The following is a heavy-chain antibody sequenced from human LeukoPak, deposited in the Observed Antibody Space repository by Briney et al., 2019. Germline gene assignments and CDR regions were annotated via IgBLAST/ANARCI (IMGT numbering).Heavy chain of an antibody. V-gene: IGHV3-23*01. CDR3: AKGGIAVTSTSVYYYMDV. Sequence: GGTLRLSCAASGFTFSIYGMSWVRQAPGKGLEWVSAISGSGDSTYYADSVKGRFTISRDNSKNTLYLLMNSLRAEDTALYYCAKGGIAVTSTSVYYYMDVWGKGTTVTISS. CDR2: ISGSGDST. J-gene: IGHJ6*03. D-gene: IGHD6-19*01. CDR1: GFTFSIYG.